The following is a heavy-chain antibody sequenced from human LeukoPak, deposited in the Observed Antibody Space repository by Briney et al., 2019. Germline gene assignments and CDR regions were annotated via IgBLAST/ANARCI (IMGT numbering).Heavy chain of an antibody. Sequence: PSETLSLTCAVYGGSFSGYYWSWIRQPPGKGLEWIGRIYTSGSTNYNPSLKSRVTMSVDTSKNQFSLKLSSVTAADTAVYYCARDRGITIFGVVNRPYYFDYWGQGTLVTVSS. CDR3: ARDRGITIFGVVNRPYYFDY. CDR1: GGSFSGYY. D-gene: IGHD3-3*01. V-gene: IGHV4-4*07. J-gene: IGHJ4*02. CDR2: IYTSGST.